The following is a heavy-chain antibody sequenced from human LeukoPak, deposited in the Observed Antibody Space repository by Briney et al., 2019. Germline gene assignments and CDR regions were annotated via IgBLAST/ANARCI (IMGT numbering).Heavy chain of an antibody. CDR2: INPSGGST. V-gene: IGHV1-46*01. J-gene: IGHJ4*02. D-gene: IGHD1-1*01. CDR1: GYTFTSYY. CDR3: ARETRTTGTTDY. Sequence: ASVKVSCKASGYTFTSYYMHWVRQAPGQGLEWMGIINPSGGSTSYAQKFQGRVTMTRDTSTSTVYMELSSQRSEDTAVYYCARETRTTGTTDYWGQGTLVTVSS.